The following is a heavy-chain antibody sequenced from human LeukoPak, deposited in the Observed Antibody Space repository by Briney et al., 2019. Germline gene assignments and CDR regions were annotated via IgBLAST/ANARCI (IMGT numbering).Heavy chain of an antibody. CDR2: ISSSSSTI. Sequence: GGSLRLSCAASGFTFSSHSMNWVRQAPGKGLEWVSYISSSSSTIYYADSVKGRFTISRDSAKDSLYLQMNSLRAEDTAVYYCARDPYSGSYGNYYYYFMDVWGKGTTVTISS. CDR1: GFTFSSHS. D-gene: IGHD1-26*01. CDR3: ARDPYSGSYGNYYYYFMDV. J-gene: IGHJ6*03. V-gene: IGHV3-48*01.